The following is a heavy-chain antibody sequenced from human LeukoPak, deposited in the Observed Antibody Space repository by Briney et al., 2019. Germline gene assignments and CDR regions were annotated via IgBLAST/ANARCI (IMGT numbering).Heavy chain of an antibody. D-gene: IGHD5-12*01. CDR3: ARDRGSGYDPGYFDY. Sequence: GGSLRLSCAVSGFTVSRYYMSWVRQAPGKGLELVSIIYSGDNTYYADSVKGRFTISRDNSKNTLFLQMNSLRAEDTAMYYCARDRGSGYDPGYFDYWGQGTLVTVSS. CDR1: GFTVSRYY. J-gene: IGHJ4*02. V-gene: IGHV3-66*01. CDR2: IYSGDNT.